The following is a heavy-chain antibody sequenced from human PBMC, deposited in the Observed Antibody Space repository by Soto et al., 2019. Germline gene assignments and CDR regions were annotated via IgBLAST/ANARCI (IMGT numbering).Heavy chain of an antibody. CDR2: MNPNSGNT. Sequence: QVQLVPSGAEVKKPGASVKVSCKASGYTFTSDDINWLRQATGQGLEWMGWMNPNSGNTGYAQKFKGRVTMTRNTAIRTAYMELSSLRSEDTAVYYCARADYYCMDFWGQGTTVTVSS. CDR3: ARADYYCMDF. V-gene: IGHV1-8*01. J-gene: IGHJ6*02. CDR1: GYTFTSDD.